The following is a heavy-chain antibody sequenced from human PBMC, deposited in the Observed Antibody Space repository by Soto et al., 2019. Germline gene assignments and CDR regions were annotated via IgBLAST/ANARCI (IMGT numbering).Heavy chain of an antibody. J-gene: IGHJ4*02. V-gene: IGHV3-30-3*01. CDR3: ARDCLEDYGIQKVPKSYFDS. D-gene: IGHD4-17*01. CDR1: GFPFSTYV. CDR2: TSSDGGSQ. Sequence: QLVESGGGVVQPGRSLKLSCAASGFPFSTYVMHWVRQAPGKGLDWVGLTSSDGGSQYYADSVKGRFTISRDNSNSTLSLQMNSLRPEDTAVYYCARDCLEDYGIQKVPKSYFDSWGQGTLVTVSA.